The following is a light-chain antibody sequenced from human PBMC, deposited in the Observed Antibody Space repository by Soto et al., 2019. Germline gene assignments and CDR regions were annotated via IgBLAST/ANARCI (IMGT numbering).Light chain of an antibody. CDR1: QSVSNY. CDR3: QQRSDRLPIT. CDR2: DAS. Sequence: EIVLTQSPATLSLSPGERATLSCRASQSVSNYLAWYQQKPGQAPRLLIYDASKRPTGIPARFSGSGSGTDFTLTISSLEPEDSAVYYCQQRSDRLPITFGQGTRLEIK. J-gene: IGKJ5*01. V-gene: IGKV3-11*01.